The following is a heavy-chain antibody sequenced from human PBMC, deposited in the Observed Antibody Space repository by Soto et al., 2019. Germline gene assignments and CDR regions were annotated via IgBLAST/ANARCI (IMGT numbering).Heavy chain of an antibody. CDR1: GDSISSGY. CDR3: ARLKRGPWHFHL. CDR2: FYYSGNT. V-gene: IGHV4-59*01. J-gene: IGHJ2*01. Sequence: PSETLSLTCTVSGDSISSGYWSWFRQPPGKGLEWIGYFYYSGNTNYNPSLKSRVTISIDTSKNQFSLKLSSVTAADTAIYYCARLKRGPWHFHLWGRGTLVTVS. D-gene: IGHD1-1*01.